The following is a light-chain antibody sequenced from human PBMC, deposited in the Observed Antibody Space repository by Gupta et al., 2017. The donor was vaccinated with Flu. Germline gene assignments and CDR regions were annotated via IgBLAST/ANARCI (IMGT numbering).Light chain of an antibody. Sequence: DIVMTQSPLSLPVTAGEPASISCRSSQSLLHSNGYNYLDWYLQKPGQSPQLLIYLGSNRASGVPDRFSGRGSGTDFTLKISRVEAEDVGVYYCKQALQTPFIFGQGTKLEIK. CDR1: QSLLHSNGYNY. V-gene: IGKV2-28*01. CDR2: LGS. J-gene: IGKJ2*01. CDR3: KQALQTPFI.